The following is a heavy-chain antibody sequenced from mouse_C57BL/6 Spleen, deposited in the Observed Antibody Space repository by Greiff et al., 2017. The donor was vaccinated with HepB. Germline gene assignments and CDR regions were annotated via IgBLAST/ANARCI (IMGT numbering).Heavy chain of an antibody. V-gene: IGHV14-4*01. CDR2: IDPENGDT. D-gene: IGHD2-1*01. J-gene: IGHJ3*01. CDR1: GFNIKDDY. CDR3: TTRGNYVSGLAY. Sequence: EVQLQQSGAELVRPGASVKLSCTASGFNIKDDYMHWVKQRPEQGLEWIGWIDPENGDTEYASKFQGKATITADTSSNTAYLQLSSLTYEDTAVYYCTTRGNYVSGLAYWGQGTLVTVSA.